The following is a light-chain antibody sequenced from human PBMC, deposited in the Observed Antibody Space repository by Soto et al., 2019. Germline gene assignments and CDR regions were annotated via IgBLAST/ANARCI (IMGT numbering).Light chain of an antibody. CDR3: QQYGPSPMYT. V-gene: IGKV3-20*01. J-gene: IGKJ2*01. CDR2: GSS. Sequence: EIVLTQSPGTLSLSPGERATLSCRASQIVSTIYLAWYQQKPGQAPRLLIYGSSSRAPGIPDRFSGSGSGTDFTLTISRLEPEDFAVYYCQQYGPSPMYTFGQGTNLEIK. CDR1: QIVSTIY.